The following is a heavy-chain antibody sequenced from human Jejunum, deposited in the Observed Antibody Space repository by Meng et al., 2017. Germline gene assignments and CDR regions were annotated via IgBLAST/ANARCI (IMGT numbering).Heavy chain of an antibody. CDR1: GYTFTGYY. V-gene: IGHV1-2*06. CDR2: INPDSGGT. Sequence: QVQLVQSGAEVKKPGASVKVSCKASGYTFTGYYMHWVRQAPGQRLEWMGRINPDSGGTNFAQKFQGRVTMTRDTSISTAYMELSRLTSDDTAVYYCARAPDYSDNWFDPWGQGTLVHRLL. J-gene: IGHJ5*02. D-gene: IGHD2-15*01. CDR3: ARAPDYSDNWFDP.